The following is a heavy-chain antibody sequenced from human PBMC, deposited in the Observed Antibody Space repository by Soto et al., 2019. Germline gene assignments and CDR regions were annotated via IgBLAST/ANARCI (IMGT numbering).Heavy chain of an antibody. V-gene: IGHV3-9*01. CDR1: GFTFDDYA. CDR2: ITWNSDEI. CDR3: AAPRGFDSSGYSGYYYGMDV. D-gene: IGHD3-22*01. J-gene: IGHJ6*02. Sequence: EVQLVESGGGLVQPGRSLRLSCAASGFTFDDYAMHWVRQRPGRGLEWVSGITWNSDEIGYPDSVKGRFSISRDNAKKYRYLQMNSLRPDDTALYYCAAPRGFDSSGYSGYYYGMDVWGQGTTVTVSS.